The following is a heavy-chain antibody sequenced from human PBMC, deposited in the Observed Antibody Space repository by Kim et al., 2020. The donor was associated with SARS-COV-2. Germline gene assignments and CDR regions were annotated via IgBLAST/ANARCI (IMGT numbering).Heavy chain of an antibody. CDR2: ISPNSGGT. D-gene: IGHD1-26*01. Sequence: ASVKVSCKASGYTFTDYYMHWVRQAPGQGLEWMGRISPNSGGTNYAQKFQGRVTMTRDTSISTVYMELSRLRSDDTVVYYCARGNSGHNDYWGQGTPVTVSS. V-gene: IGHV1-2*05. J-gene: IGHJ4*02. CDR1: GYTFTDYY. CDR3: ARGNSGHNDY.